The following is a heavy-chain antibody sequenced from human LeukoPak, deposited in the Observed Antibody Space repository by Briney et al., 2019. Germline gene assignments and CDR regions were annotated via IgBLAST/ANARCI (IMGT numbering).Heavy chain of an antibody. J-gene: IGHJ4*02. CDR1: GGSFSGYY. Sequence: PSETLSLTCAVYGGSFSGYYWSWIRQPPGKGLEWMGEINHSGSTTYNPSLKSRVTISVDTSKNQFSLQLSSVTAADTAVYYCAKGGGGVAAAGIDYWGQGTLVTVSS. CDR3: AKGGGGVAAAGIDY. V-gene: IGHV4-34*01. CDR2: INHSGST. D-gene: IGHD6-13*01.